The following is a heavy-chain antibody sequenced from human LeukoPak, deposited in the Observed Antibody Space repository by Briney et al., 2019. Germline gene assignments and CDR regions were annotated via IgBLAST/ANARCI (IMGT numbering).Heavy chain of an antibody. J-gene: IGHJ4*02. D-gene: IGHD6-13*01. CDR2: ISGDGDST. V-gene: IGHV3-43*02. Sequence: GGPLRLSCAASGFTFDAYAMSWVRQVPGKGLEWVSLISGDGDSTYYADSVKGRFTISRDNSQNSLYLQMNSLRTEDTALYYCAKEFRIAAAGDYWGQGTLVTVSS. CDR3: AKEFRIAAAGDY. CDR1: GFTFDAYA.